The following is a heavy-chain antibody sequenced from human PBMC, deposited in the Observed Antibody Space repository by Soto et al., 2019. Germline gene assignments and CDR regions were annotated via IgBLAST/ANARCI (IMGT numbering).Heavy chain of an antibody. J-gene: IGHJ5*02. V-gene: IGHV3-30*18. CDR1: GFTFSSYG. D-gene: IGHD1-26*01. CDR3: AKDRSSGSPAWFDP. CDR2: ISNDGSYK. Sequence: GGSLRLSCAASGFTFSSYGMHWVRQAPGKGLEWVAVISNDGSYKYYPDSVKGRFTISRDSSKNTLYLQMSSLRDEDTAVYYCAKDRSSGSPAWFDPWGQGTLVTVSS.